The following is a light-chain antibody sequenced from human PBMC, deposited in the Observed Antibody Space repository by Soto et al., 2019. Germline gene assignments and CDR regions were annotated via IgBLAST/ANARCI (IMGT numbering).Light chain of an antibody. CDR1: STDVGNYNY. J-gene: IGLJ3*02. V-gene: IGLV2-8*01. Sequence: QSALTQPPSASGSPGQSLTISCTGTSTDVGNYNYVSWYQQHPGKAPKLMISDVNRRPSGVPDRFSGSKSGNTASLTVSGLQAEDEADYYCSSYAGSNNWVFGGGTHLTVL. CDR2: DVN. CDR3: SSYAGSNNWV.